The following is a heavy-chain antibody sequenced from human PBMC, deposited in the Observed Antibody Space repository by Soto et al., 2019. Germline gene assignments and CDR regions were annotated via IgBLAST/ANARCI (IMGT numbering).Heavy chain of an antibody. Sequence: ASVKVSCKASGNTFTAYYMHWLRHSGQGLEWMGWINPNSGGTKYAPKFQGRVTMTRDTSIRTAYMELSSLRSDDTAVYYCARGGHLWRTSYYDNGQRDSWGQGTLVTVSS. CDR3: ARGGHLWRTSYYDNGQRDS. D-gene: IGHD3-22*01. CDR1: GNTFTAYY. V-gene: IGHV1-2*02. CDR2: INPNSGGT. J-gene: IGHJ4*02.